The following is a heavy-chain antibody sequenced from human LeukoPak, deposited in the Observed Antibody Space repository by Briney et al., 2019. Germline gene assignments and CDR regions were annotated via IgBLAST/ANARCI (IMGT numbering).Heavy chain of an antibody. D-gene: IGHD3-10*01. CDR1: GLTFSSYA. CDR2: ISGSGGST. V-gene: IGHV3-23*01. CDR3: AKGYYGSGTPYYGMDV. Sequence: GGSLRLSCAASGLTFSSYAMSWVRQAPGKGLEWVSTISGSGGSTYYADSVKGRFTISRDNSKNTLHLQMNSLRAEDTAVYYCAKGYYGSGTPYYGMDVWGQGTTVTVSS. J-gene: IGHJ6*02.